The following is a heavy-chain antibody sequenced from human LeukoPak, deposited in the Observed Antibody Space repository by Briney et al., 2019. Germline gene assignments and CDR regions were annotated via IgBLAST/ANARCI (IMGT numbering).Heavy chain of an antibody. D-gene: IGHD4-23*01. CDR2: LYGGGTT. CDR3: ARTMGGGFDI. Sequence: PGGSLRLSCAASGFTFSNAWMSWVRQAPGTALEWVSTLYGGGTTYYADSVKGRFTISRDNAKNSLYLQMNSLRAEDTAVYYCARTMGGGFDIWGQGTMVTVSS. J-gene: IGHJ3*02. CDR1: GFTFSNAW. V-gene: IGHV3-66*01.